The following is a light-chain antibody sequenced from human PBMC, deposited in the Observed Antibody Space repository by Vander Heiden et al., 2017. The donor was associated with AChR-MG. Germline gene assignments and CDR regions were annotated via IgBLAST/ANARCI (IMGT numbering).Light chain of an antibody. CDR2: RDS. J-gene: IGLJ2*01. Sequence: SYELTQPLSVSVALGQTARITCGGSNSESKNVHWDQKKPGQALVLVIYRDSNRPAGIPERISGSNSGNTATLTISRAKAGDEADYYCQVWDRSTVIFGGGTKLTVL. CDR1: NSESKN. V-gene: IGLV3-9*01. CDR3: QVWDRSTVI.